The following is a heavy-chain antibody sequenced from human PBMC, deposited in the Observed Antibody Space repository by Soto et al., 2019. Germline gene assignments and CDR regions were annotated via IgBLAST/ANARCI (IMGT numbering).Heavy chain of an antibody. CDR2: IDTSGSST. Sequence: GGSLRLSCEASGFIFTNFWMHWVRQVPGKGLVWVSRIDTSGSSTSYADSVTGRITISRDNAKNTVSLQMNSLRAEDTGVYYCAKDSWYFDLWSQGSLVTVSS. CDR1: GFIFTNFW. J-gene: IGHJ4*02. D-gene: IGHD6-13*01. V-gene: IGHV3-74*01. CDR3: AKDSWYFDL.